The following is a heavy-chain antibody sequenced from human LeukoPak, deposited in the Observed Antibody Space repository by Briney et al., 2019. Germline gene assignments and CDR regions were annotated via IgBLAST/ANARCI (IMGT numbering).Heavy chain of an antibody. J-gene: IGHJ6*02. CDR1: GYTFTSYG. Sequence: GASVKVSCKASGYTFTSYGISWVRQAPGQGLEWMGWISAYNGNTNYAQKLQGRVTMTTDTSTSTAYMELRSLRSDDTAVYYCARDRSITIFGNYGMDVWGQGTTVTVSS. D-gene: IGHD3-3*01. CDR3: ARDRSITIFGNYGMDV. V-gene: IGHV1-18*01. CDR2: ISAYNGNT.